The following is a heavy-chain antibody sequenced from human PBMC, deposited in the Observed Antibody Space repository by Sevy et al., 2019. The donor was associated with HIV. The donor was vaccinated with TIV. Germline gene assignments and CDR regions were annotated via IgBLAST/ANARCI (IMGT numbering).Heavy chain of an antibody. CDR1: NLTFEDYA. J-gene: IGHJ6*02. Sequence: GGFLRLSCAASNLTFEDYAMHWVRRAPGKGLEWVSGISWNGADIGFAASVKGRFTISRDNAKSSVYLHINSLTPEDTGVYCCAKGQQLITQSGSYLYYGMNVWGQGTTVTVSS. CDR2: ISWNGADI. D-gene: IGHD6-13*01. V-gene: IGHV3-9*01. CDR3: AKGQQLITQSGSYLYYGMNV.